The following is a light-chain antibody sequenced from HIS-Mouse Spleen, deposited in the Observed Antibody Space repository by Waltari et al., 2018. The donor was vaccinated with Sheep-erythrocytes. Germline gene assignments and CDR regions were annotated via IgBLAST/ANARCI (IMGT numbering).Light chain of an antibody. CDR1: SSDVGCYNY. CDR2: EVS. J-gene: IGLJ3*02. CDR3: CSYAGSSTPWV. V-gene: IGLV2-23*02. Sequence: QSALTQPRSVSGSPGQSVTISCTGTSSDVGCYNYVSWYQQHPCKAPKLMIYEVSNRPSGVSNRFSGSKSGNTASLTISGLQAEDEADYYCCSYAGSSTPWVFGGGTKLTVL.